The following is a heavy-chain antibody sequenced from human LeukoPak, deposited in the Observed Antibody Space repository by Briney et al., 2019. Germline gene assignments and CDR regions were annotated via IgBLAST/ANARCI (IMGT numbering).Heavy chain of an antibody. D-gene: IGHD5-18*01. V-gene: IGHV5-51*01. CDR3: AKEGPGTHTAFAY. Sequence: GESLKISCKGSGYSFTTYWIGWVRQMPGKGLEWMGITYPGDSDTRYSPSFQGQVTISADKSISTAYLQWSSLKASDTAIYYCAKEGPGTHTAFAYWGQGTQVTVSS. J-gene: IGHJ4*02. CDR2: TYPGDSDT. CDR1: GYSFTTYW.